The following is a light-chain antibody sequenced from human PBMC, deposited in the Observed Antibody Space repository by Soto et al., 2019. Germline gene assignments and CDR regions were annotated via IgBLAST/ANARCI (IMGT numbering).Light chain of an antibody. J-gene: IGLJ1*01. Sequence: QSVLTQPPSVSEAPGQRVTISCTGSSSNIGAGYDVHWYQQLPGTAPKLLIYANNNRPSGVPDRFAGSKSGTSVSLAITGLQSDDEADYYCQSYDSTLSGYVFGTGTKLTVL. CDR3: QSYDSTLSGYV. V-gene: IGLV1-40*01. CDR2: ANN. CDR1: SSNIGAGYD.